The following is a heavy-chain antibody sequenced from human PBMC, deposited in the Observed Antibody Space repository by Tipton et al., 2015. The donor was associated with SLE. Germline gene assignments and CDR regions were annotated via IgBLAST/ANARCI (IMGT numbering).Heavy chain of an antibody. V-gene: IGHV4-34*01. CDR1: TGSFSGYY. D-gene: IGHD2-15*01. CDR3: ARSVLAYRSGGFEY. Sequence: TLSLTCTVYTGSFSGYYWSWIRQPPGKGLEWIGEINHSGSTNYNPSLKSRVTISVDTSKNQFSLKLSSVTAADTAVYYCARSVLAYRSGGFEYWGQGTPVTVSS. CDR2: INHSGST. J-gene: IGHJ4*02.